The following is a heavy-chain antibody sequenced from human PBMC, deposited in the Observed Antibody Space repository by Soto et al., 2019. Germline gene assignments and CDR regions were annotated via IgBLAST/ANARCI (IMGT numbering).Heavy chain of an antibody. CDR3: ARGSSSTPRPDAFDI. D-gene: IGHD6-6*01. J-gene: IGHJ3*02. Sequence: GASVKVSCKASGGTFSSYTISWVRQAPGQGLEWMGRIIPILGIANYAQKFQGRVTITADKSTSTAYMELSSLRSEDTALYYCARGSSSTPRPDAFDIWGQGTMVTVSS. CDR2: IIPILGIA. V-gene: IGHV1-69*02. CDR1: GGTFSSYT.